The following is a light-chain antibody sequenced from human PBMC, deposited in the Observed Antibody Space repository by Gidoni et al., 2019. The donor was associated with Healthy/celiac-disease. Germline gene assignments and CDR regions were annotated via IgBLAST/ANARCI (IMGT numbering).Light chain of an antibody. CDR2: KVS. V-gene: IGKV2-30*01. Sequence: DVVMTQSPLSLPVTLGQPASISCRSSQSLISSDGSSFLNCFQQRPGQSPRRLLYKVSNRDSGVPDRFSGSGSGTDFTLKISRVEAEDVGIYYCMQGTHWPCSFGQGTRLEIK. CDR1: QSLISSDGSSF. J-gene: IGKJ2*04. CDR3: MQGTHWPCS.